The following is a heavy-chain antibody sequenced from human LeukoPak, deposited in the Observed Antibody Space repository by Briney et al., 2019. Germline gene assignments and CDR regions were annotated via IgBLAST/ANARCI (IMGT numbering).Heavy chain of an antibody. D-gene: IGHD2-2*02. V-gene: IGHV3-30*02. Sequence: GGSLRLSCGAYGFAFSNCDMHWVRQAPGKGLEWVAFIRYDGSNKYYADSVKGRVTISRDNSKNTLYLQMNSLRTEDTAIYYCATDTRFDYWGQGTLVTVSS. CDR2: IRYDGSNK. CDR3: ATDTRFDY. J-gene: IGHJ4*02. CDR1: GFAFSNCD.